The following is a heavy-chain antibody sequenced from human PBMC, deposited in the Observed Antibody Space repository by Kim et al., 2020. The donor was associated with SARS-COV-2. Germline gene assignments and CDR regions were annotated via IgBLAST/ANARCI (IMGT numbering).Heavy chain of an antibody. CDR3: ARALAEMTRESTNWFDP. CDR1: GYTFTSYG. Sequence: ASVKVSCKASGYTFTSYGISWVRQAPGQGLEWMGWISAYNGNTNYAQKLQGRVTMTTDTSTSTAYMELRSLRSDDTAVYYCARALAEMTRESTNWFDPWGQGTLVTVSS. V-gene: IGHV1-18*04. J-gene: IGHJ5*02. CDR2: ISAYNGNT.